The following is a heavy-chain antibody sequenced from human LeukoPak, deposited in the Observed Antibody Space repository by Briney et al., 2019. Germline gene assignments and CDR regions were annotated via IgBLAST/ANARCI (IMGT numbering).Heavy chain of an antibody. CDR1: GFIFSYYG. CDR2: IRYDGSNK. D-gene: IGHD3-10*01. V-gene: IGHV3-30*02. J-gene: IGHJ4*02. CDR3: AKDRSGSL. Sequence: GGSLRLSCAASGFIFSYYGMHWVRQAPGKGLEWVAFIRYDGSNKYYADSVKGRFTTSRDNSKNTLYLQMNSLRPEDTAVYYCAKDRSGSLWGQGTLVTVSS.